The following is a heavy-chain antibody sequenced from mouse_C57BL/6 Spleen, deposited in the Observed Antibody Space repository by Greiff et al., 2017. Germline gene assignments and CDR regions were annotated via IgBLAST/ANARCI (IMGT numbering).Heavy chain of an antibody. CDR3: APTVVAHWYFDV. J-gene: IGHJ1*03. D-gene: IGHD1-1*01. CDR2: ISSGSSTI. CDR1: GFTFSDYG. Sequence: EVKLVESGGGLVKPGGSLKLSCAASGFTFSDYGMHWVRQAPEKGLEWVAYISSGSSTIYYADTVKGRFTISRDNAKNTLFLQMTSLMSEDTAMYYCAPTVVAHWYFDVWGTGTTVTVSS. V-gene: IGHV5-17*01.